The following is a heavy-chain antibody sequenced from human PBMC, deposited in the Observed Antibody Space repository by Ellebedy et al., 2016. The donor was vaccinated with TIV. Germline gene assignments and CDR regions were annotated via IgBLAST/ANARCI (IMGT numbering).Heavy chain of an antibody. D-gene: IGHD5-18*01. Sequence: GESLKISCKSSGYSFISYWIGWVRQMPGKGLEWMGIIYPDDSYTTYSPSFQGQVTISADKSTGTAYLQWSSLKASDTAMYYYARLRGYTYGYSDYWGQGTLVTVSS. CDR3: ARLRGYTYGYSDY. CDR1: GYSFISYW. V-gene: IGHV5-51*01. J-gene: IGHJ4*02. CDR2: IYPDDSYT.